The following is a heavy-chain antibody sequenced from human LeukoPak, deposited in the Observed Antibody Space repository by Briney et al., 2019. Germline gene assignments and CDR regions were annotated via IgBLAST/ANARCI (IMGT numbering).Heavy chain of an antibody. V-gene: IGHV2-5*01. CDR2: IYCNDDK. CDR3: AHSLWGYDSSGYYYAFDY. J-gene: IGHJ4*02. D-gene: IGHD3-22*01. CDR1: GFSLSTSGVG. Sequence: SGPTRVKPTQTLTLTCTFSGFSLSTSGVGVGCIRQPPGKALEWLALIYCNDDKRYSPSLKSRLTITKDTSKNQVVLTMTNMDPVDTATYYCAHSLWGYDSSGYYYAFDYWGQGTLVTVSS.